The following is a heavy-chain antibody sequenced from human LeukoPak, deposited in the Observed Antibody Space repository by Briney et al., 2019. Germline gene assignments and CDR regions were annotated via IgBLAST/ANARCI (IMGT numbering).Heavy chain of an antibody. CDR3: AKSQRGYYPRRTYYYYMDV. J-gene: IGHJ6*03. D-gene: IGHD1-26*01. Sequence: GGSLRLSCAASGFSVSNNYMSWIRQAPAQGLEWVSVVYASGSTNYADSVKGRFTISRDNSKKTLYLQMNSLRAEDTAVYYCAKSQRGYYPRRTYYYYMDVWGKGTTVTVSS. CDR2: VYASGST. CDR1: GFSVSNNY. V-gene: IGHV3-53*01.